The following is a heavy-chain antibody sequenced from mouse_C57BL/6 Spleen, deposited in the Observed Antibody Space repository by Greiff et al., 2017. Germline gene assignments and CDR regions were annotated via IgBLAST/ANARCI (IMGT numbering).Heavy chain of an antibody. Sequence: VQLQQPGAELVKPGASVKLSCKASGYTFTSYWMHWVKQRPGQGLEWIGMIHPDSGSTNYNEKFKSKATLTVDKSSSTAYMQLSSLTSEDSAVYYCARGLRGSYYFDYWGQGTTLTVSS. CDR1: GYTFTSYW. D-gene: IGHD2-4*01. J-gene: IGHJ2*01. CDR3: ARGLRGSYYFDY. CDR2: IHPDSGST. V-gene: IGHV1-64*01.